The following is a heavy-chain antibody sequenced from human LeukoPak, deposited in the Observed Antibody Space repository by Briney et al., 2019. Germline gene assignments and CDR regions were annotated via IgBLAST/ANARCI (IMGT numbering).Heavy chain of an antibody. D-gene: IGHD3-10*01. Sequence: PSETLSLTCAVYGGSFSGYYWSWIRQPPGKGLEWIGGINHSGSTNYNPSLKSRVTISVDTSKNQFSLKLSSVTAADTAVYYCARKKVLLWFGRPPFFDYWGQGTLVTVSS. V-gene: IGHV4-34*01. CDR2: INHSGST. CDR1: GGSFSGYY. J-gene: IGHJ4*02. CDR3: ARKKVLLWFGRPPFFDY.